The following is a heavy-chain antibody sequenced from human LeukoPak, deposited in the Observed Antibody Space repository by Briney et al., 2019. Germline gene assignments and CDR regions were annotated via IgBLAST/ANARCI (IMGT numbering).Heavy chain of an antibody. D-gene: IGHD3-10*01. CDR2: LNQDGSER. CDR3: AKCGTGSNFDY. Sequence: GGSLRLSCVASGFTFTSYWMSWVRHTPGKGLEWVAHLNQDGSERYYVDSVKGRFTISRENVKNSLYLQMNSLRAEDTAVYYCAKCGTGSNFDYWGQGMSVTVSS. J-gene: IGHJ4*02. V-gene: IGHV3-7*02. CDR1: GFTFTSYW.